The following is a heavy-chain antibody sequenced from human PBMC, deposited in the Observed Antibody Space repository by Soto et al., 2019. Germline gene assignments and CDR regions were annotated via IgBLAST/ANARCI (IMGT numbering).Heavy chain of an antibody. CDR3: AKRNTGTLIVAQPFDY. D-gene: IGHD1-1*01. Sequence: EVQLLESGGGLVQPGGSLRLSCAASGFTFSSYAMSWVRQAPGKGLEWVSAISGSGGSTYYADSVKGRFTISRDNSGNALYLQRNSLGAEDRAVYYCAKRNTGTLIVAQPFDYWGQGTLVTGSS. J-gene: IGHJ4*02. CDR1: GFTFSSYA. CDR2: ISGSGGST. V-gene: IGHV3-23*01.